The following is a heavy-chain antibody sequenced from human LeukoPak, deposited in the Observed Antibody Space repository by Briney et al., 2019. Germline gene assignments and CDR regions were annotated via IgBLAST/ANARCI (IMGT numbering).Heavy chain of an antibody. D-gene: IGHD3-10*01. CDR3: ARVGGITLALAPSPFPDYNYYYMDV. CDR2: ISSSSSYI. CDR1: GFTFSSYS. Sequence: PGGSLRLSCAASGFTFSSYSMNWVRQAPGKGLEWVSSISSSSSYIYYTDAVKGRFTISRDNAKKSLYLQMNSLRAEDTAVYYCARVGGITLALAPSPFPDYNYYYMDVWGKGTTVTVSS. V-gene: IGHV3-21*01. J-gene: IGHJ6*03.